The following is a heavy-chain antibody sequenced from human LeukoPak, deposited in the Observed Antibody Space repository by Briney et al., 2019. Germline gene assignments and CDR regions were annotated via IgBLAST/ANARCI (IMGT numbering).Heavy chain of an antibody. Sequence: SGPMLVKPTQTLTLTCSFSGFSLTTRPLGVGWIRQPPGKALEWLVLIYWDDDIHYSPSLKSRLTITKDTTKNQVVLTMTNMDPVNTATYYCAHRGFSGSYHFDYWGQGILVTVSS. V-gene: IGHV2-5*02. CDR2: IYWDDDI. J-gene: IGHJ4*02. CDR3: AHRGFSGSYHFDY. D-gene: IGHD1-26*01. CDR1: GFSLTTRPLG.